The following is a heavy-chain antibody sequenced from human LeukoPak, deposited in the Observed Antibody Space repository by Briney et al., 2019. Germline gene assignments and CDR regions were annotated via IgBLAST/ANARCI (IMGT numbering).Heavy chain of an antibody. J-gene: IGHJ5*02. D-gene: IGHD6-19*01. CDR2: IYYSGST. CDR1: GGSISSYY. V-gene: IGHV4-59*01. Sequence: SETLSLTCTVSGGSISSYYWSWIRQPPGKGLEWIGYIYYSGSTNYNPSLKSRVTISVDTSKNQFSLKLSSVTAADTAVYYCARDKNSGSYNWFDHWGQGTLVTVSS. CDR3: ARDKNSGSYNWFDH.